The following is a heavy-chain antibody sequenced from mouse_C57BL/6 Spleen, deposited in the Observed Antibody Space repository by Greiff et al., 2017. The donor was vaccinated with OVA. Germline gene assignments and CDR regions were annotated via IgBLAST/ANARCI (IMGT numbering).Heavy chain of an antibody. D-gene: IGHD1-1*01. CDR1: GYTFTSYW. J-gene: IGHJ2*01. V-gene: IGHV1-72*01. Sequence: VKLQESGAELVKPGASVKLSCKASGYTFTSYWMHWVKQRPGRGLEWIGRIDPNSGGTKYNEKFKSKATLTVDKPSSTASMQLSSLTSEDSAVYNCARSAGFITAAAPNGGAFDYWGQGTTLTVSA. CDR2: IDPNSGGT. CDR3: ARSAGFITAAAPNGGAFDY.